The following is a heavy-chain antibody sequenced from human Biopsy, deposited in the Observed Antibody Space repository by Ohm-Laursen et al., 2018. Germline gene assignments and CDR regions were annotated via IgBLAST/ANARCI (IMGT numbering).Heavy chain of an antibody. Sequence: GASVKVSCKAFGFSFTGYYIHWVRQAPGQGLEWMGWTSPKSGDTNYAHKFQGNITMTRDTSMSTAYMEMSRLRCDDTAVYYCALQSVAQMKNFDYWGQGTLVTVSS. CDR2: TSPKSGDT. D-gene: IGHD6-19*01. CDR1: GFSFTGYY. J-gene: IGHJ4*02. V-gene: IGHV1-2*02. CDR3: ALQSVAQMKNFDY.